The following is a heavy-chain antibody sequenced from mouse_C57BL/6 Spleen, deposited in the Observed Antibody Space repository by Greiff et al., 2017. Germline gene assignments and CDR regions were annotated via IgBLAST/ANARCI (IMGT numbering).Heavy chain of an antibody. J-gene: IGHJ4*01. CDR2: INPNYGTT. D-gene: IGHD1-1*01. CDR1: GYSFTDYN. V-gene: IGHV1-39*01. CDR3: ATGYYGSSPYAMDY. Sequence: VQLKESGPELVKPGASVKISCKASGYSFTDYNMNWVKQSNGKSLEWIGVINPNYGTTSYNQKFKGKATLTVDQSSSTAYMQLNSLTSEDSAVYYCATGYYGSSPYAMDYWGQGTSVTVSS.